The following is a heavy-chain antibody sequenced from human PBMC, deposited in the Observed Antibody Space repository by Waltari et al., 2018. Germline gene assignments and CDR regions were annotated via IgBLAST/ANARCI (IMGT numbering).Heavy chain of an antibody. CDR3: AKDDRYPDDVFGL. J-gene: IGHJ3*01. Sequence: EVQLMESGGGLVQPGGSLRLSCSDSELTFSTYVINWVRQAPGKGLEWDCSISGSGAEWYAESVRGRFTISRDNPKNTVFLQMNSLRVEDTALYYCAKDDRYPDDVFGLWGLGTMVTVSS. V-gene: IGHV3-23*01. CDR2: ISGSGAE. D-gene: IGHD2-2*02. CDR1: ELTFSTYV.